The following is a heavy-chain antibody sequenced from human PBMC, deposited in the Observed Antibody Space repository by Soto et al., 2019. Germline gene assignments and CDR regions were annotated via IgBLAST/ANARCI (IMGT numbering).Heavy chain of an antibody. CDR3: ARSPEATVTAFDY. CDR2: IYYSGST. V-gene: IGHV4-31*03. Sequence: QVQLQESGPGLVKPSQTLSLTCTVSGGSISRGGYYWSWIRRNPGKGLEWIGYIYYSGSTYYNPPLKSRVTISVDTSKNQFSLKLSSVTAADTAVYYCARSPEATVTAFDYWGQGTLVTVSS. D-gene: IGHD4-17*01. CDR1: GGSISRGGYY. J-gene: IGHJ4*02.